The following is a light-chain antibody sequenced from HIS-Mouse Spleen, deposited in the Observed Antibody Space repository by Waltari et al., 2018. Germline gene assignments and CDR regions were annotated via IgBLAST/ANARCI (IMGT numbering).Light chain of an antibody. CDR3: YSTDSSGNHRV. V-gene: IGLV3-10*01. J-gene: IGLJ2*01. Sequence: SYDLTQPPSVSVSPGQTARLPCSGDALPKKLAYWYQQKSGQAPVLVIYEDSKRPSGIPERFSGSSSGTMATLTISGARVEDEADYYCYSTDSSGNHRVFGGGTKLTVL. CDR1: ALPKKL. CDR2: EDS.